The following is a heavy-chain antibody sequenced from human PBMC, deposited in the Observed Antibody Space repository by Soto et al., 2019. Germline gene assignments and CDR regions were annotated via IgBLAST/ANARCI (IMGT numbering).Heavy chain of an antibody. Sequence: SETLSLTCTVSGGSISSGGYYWSWIRQHPGKGLEWIGYIYYSGSTYYNPSLKSRVTISVDTSKNQFSLKLSSVTAADTAVYYCATSRPVLYDILTGYYPPHNWFDPWGQGTLVTVSS. CDR1: GGSISSGGYY. D-gene: IGHD3-9*01. CDR2: IYYSGST. V-gene: IGHV4-31*03. CDR3: ATSRPVLYDILTGYYPPHNWFDP. J-gene: IGHJ5*02.